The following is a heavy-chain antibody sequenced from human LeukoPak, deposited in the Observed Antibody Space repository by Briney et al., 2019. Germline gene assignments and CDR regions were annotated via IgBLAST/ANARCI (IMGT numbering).Heavy chain of an antibody. CDR3: ARANSGWSIDN. D-gene: IGHD6-19*01. CDR1: GLTFTSYW. Sequence: GGSVRLSCAASGLTFTSYWIHWVRQAPGKGLVWVSHINYDGSSTTYADSVKGRFTISRDNAKNTVYLQMNSLRADDTAIYYCARANSGWSIDNWGQGTLVTVSS. CDR2: INYDGSST. J-gene: IGHJ4*02. V-gene: IGHV3-74*01.